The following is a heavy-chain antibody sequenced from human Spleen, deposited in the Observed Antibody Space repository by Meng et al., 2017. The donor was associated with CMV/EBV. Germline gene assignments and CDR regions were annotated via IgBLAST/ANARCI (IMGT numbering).Heavy chain of an antibody. Sequence: GESLKISCAASGFMFSSYRMHWLRQTPGKGLEWVAFIFTSGTIVYYADSVKGRFTISRDNTKNSLYLQMSSLRAGDTALYYCARESNARDYDFDAWGQGTLVTVSS. J-gene: IGHJ4*02. D-gene: IGHD3-22*01. CDR1: GFMFSSYR. CDR3: ARESNARDYDFDA. CDR2: IFTSGTIV. V-gene: IGHV3-48*03.